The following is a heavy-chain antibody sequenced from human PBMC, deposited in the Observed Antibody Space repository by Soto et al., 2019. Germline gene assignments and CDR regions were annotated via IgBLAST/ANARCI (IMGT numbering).Heavy chain of an antibody. Sequence: GVSLRLSCSASGFTFSLYGMHWVRQAPGKGLEWVAAIWDDGRRKDYADSVKDRLFISRDNSKNTLYLQLDSLRPEDTAVYYCVTWQGSLTFHSWGQGTLVTVSS. CDR1: GFTFSLYG. V-gene: IGHV3-33*01. D-gene: IGHD7-27*01. CDR3: VTWQGSLTFHS. J-gene: IGHJ4*02. CDR2: IWDDGRRK.